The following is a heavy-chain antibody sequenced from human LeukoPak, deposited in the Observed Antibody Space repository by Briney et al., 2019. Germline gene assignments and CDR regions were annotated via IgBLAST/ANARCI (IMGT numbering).Heavy chain of an antibody. Sequence: GGSLRLSCAASGFTFSSYGMHWVRQAPGKGLEWVAFIRYDGSNKYYADSVKGRFTISRDNSKNTLYLQMNSLRAEDTAVYYCAKDDSSSWYSTGDYFDYWGQGTLVTVSS. CDR1: GFTFSSYG. CDR2: IRYDGSNK. D-gene: IGHD6-13*01. CDR3: AKDDSSSWYSTGDYFDY. J-gene: IGHJ4*02. V-gene: IGHV3-30*02.